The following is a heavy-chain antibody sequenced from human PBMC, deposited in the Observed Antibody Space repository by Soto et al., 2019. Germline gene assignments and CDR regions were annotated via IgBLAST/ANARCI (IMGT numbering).Heavy chain of an antibody. J-gene: IGHJ4*02. CDR3: ARYPNPTVAGLPFDL. V-gene: IGHV3-7*03. D-gene: IGHD6-19*01. CDR1: GFTFSSYW. Sequence: PGGSLRLSCAASGFTFSSYWMSWVRQAPGKGLEWVAHTRQDGGQEYYVDSAKGRFTISRDNAKNSLYLQMNSLRVEDTAVYYCARYPNPTVAGLPFDLWGQGTLVTVSS. CDR2: TRQDGGQE.